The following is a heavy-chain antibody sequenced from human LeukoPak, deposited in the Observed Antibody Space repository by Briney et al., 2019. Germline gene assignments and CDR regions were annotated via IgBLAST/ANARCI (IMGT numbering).Heavy chain of an antibody. CDR1: GVTLSPYG. CDR3: AKDGIFGVVLDYFDY. J-gene: IGHJ4*02. D-gene: IGHD3-3*01. CDR2: ISYEGGTQ. Sequence: GGSLRLSCAASGVTLSPYGMHWVRQAPGKGLEWVAVISYEGGTQHYADSVKGRFIISRDNSKNTLYLQMNSLRVEDTAVYYCAKDGIFGVVLDYFDYWGQGTLVTVSS. V-gene: IGHV3-30*18.